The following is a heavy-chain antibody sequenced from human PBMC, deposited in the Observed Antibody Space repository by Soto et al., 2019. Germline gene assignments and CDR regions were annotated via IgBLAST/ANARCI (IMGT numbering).Heavy chain of an antibody. Sequence: QVQLVQSGAEVKKPGSSVKVSCKASGDTFSYYSVHWVRQAPGLGLEWMGRVIPMLSMSNYAQKFQGRVTISADKSTSTAFMVLSSLRSEDTAMYYCATSYGSGSWAFEYWGQGALVTVSS. V-gene: IGHV1-69*02. J-gene: IGHJ4*02. CDR2: VIPMLSMS. CDR3: ATSYGSGSWAFEY. D-gene: IGHD3-10*01. CDR1: GDTFSYYS.